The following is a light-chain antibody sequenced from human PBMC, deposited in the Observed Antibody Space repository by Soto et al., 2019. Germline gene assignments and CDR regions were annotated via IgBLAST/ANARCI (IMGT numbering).Light chain of an antibody. Sequence: DIQMTQSPSSLSASVVDRFTITFQASQDISNYLNWYQQKPGKAPKLLIYDASSLESGVPSRFSGSGSGTEFTLTISSLQPDDCATYYCQQYNSYSWTFGQGTKVDIK. J-gene: IGKJ1*01. CDR3: QQYNSYSWT. V-gene: IGKV1-5*01. CDR2: DAS. CDR1: QDISNY.